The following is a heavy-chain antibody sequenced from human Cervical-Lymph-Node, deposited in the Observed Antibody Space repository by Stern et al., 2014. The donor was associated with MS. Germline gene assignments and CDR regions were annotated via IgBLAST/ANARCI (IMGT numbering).Heavy chain of an antibody. D-gene: IGHD6-19*01. Sequence: EVQLEESGGGLVQPGGSLRLSCAASGFAFSRYTMNWVRQAPGKGLEWISYIGTSSDTKYYADSVKGRFTISRDNAKNSLYLQMNSLRAEDTAVYYCARDLGTIALAGTNSWGQGTLVTVSS. V-gene: IGHV3-48*01. CDR3: ARDLGTIALAGTNS. J-gene: IGHJ4*02. CDR2: IGTSSDTK. CDR1: GFAFSRYT.